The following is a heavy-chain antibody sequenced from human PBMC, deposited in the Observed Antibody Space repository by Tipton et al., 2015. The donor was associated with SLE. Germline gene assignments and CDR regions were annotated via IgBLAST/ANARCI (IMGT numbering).Heavy chain of an antibody. CDR3: ARDLKGFDYYYYGMDV. D-gene: IGHD3-16*01. V-gene: IGHV4-38-2*02. CDR1: GYSISSGYY. CDR2: IYHSGST. J-gene: IGHJ6*02. Sequence: GLVKPSETLSLTCAVSGYSISSGYYWGWIRQPPGKGLEWIGSIYHSGSTYYNPSLKSRVTISVDTSKNQFSLKLSSVTAADTAVYYCARDLKGFDYYYYGMDVWGQGTTVTVSS.